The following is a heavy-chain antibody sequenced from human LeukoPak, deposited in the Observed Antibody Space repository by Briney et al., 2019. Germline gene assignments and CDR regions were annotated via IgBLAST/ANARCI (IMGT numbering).Heavy chain of an antibody. V-gene: IGHV3-7*01. J-gene: IGHJ4*02. Sequence: PGGSLRLSCAASGFTFSSYWMSWVRQAPGKGLEWVANIKQDGSEKYYVDSVKGRFTISRDNAKNPLYLQMNSLRAEDTAVYYCARDVMITFGGVIVMYYFDYWGQGTLVTVSS. D-gene: IGHD3-16*02. CDR3: ARDVMITFGGVIVMYYFDY. CDR2: IKQDGSEK. CDR1: GFTFSSYW.